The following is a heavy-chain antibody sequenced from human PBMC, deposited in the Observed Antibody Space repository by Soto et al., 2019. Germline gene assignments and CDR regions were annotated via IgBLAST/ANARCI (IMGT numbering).Heavy chain of an antibody. Sequence: EVQLLESGGGSVLPGGSMRLSCAASGVRFISYALSWVRQAPGKGLEWLSVISGSGATTFSADSVKGRFTFSKDSSMNSFYLQMDSLKVDDTAVYYCATLAMAGDTVYYFNGLDVWGQGTTVTVSS. CDR3: ATLAMAGDTVYYFNGLDV. D-gene: IGHD3-3*02. CDR1: GVRFISYA. V-gene: IGHV3-23*01. CDR2: ISGSGATT. J-gene: IGHJ6*02.